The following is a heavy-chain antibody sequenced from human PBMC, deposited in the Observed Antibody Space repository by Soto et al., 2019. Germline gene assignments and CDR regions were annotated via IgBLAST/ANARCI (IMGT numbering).Heavy chain of an antibody. J-gene: IGHJ6*02. CDR3: ALPLPSHGLDV. CDR2: VIPISETA. Sequence: QVQLVQSGAEVKEPGSSVKVSCKAPRGTLSSYAISWVRQAPGQGLEWMGDVIPISETANYAQRFRGRVTITADEFTSTAYMELSSLRSEDTAVYYCALPLPSHGLDVWGQGTTVTVSS. D-gene: IGHD3-16*02. CDR1: RGTLSSYA. V-gene: IGHV1-69*01.